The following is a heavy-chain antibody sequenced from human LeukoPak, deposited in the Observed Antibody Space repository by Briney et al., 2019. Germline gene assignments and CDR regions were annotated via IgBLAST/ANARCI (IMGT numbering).Heavy chain of an antibody. D-gene: IGHD4-17*01. V-gene: IGHV3-48*02. CDR2: IGRSNDKT. CDR1: GFTFSIYS. J-gene: IGHJ4*02. CDR3: ASEFDNGDLWDFEH. Sequence: GGSLRLSCTASGFTFSIYSMNWVRQAPGKAMEWVSYIGRSNDKTYYADSVRGRFIISRDNAKNSLYLEMNSLRDEDTAVYYCASEFDNGDLWDFEHWGQGTLVTVSS.